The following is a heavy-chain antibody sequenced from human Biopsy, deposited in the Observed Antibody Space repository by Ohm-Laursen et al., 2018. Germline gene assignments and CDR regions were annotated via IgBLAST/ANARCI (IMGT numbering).Heavy chain of an antibody. CDR3: VSAFGGAYYSYAFDL. CDR1: GYPFSNYY. CDR2: ITADNT. Sequence: ASVKVSCKAYGYPFSNYYIFWVRQAPGQGLEWMGRITADNTNSAQKFQGRLTMTTDISTSTAYMDLKGLRSDDTAIYYCVSAFGGAYYSYAFDLWGQGTLVTVSS. D-gene: IGHD2-21*02. V-gene: IGHV1-18*01. J-gene: IGHJ3*01.